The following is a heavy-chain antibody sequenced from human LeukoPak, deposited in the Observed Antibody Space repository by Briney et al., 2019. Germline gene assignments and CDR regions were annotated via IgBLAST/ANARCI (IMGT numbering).Heavy chain of an antibody. Sequence: GGSLRLSCAASGFNFDDYGMSWVRQAPGKGLEWVSGINWNGGSTGYADSVKGRFTISRDNAKNSLYLQMNSLRAEDTAVYYCARAAVGATWCNWFDPWGQGTLVTVSS. J-gene: IGHJ5*02. V-gene: IGHV3-20*04. CDR3: ARAAVGATWCNWFDP. D-gene: IGHD1-26*01. CDR2: INWNGGST. CDR1: GFNFDDYG.